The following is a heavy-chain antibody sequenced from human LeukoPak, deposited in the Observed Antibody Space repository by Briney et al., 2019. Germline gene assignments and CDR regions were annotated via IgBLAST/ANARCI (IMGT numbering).Heavy chain of an antibody. V-gene: IGHV4-34*01. D-gene: IGHD3-10*01. CDR2: INHRGST. J-gene: IGHJ4*02. Sequence: SETLSLTCAISGGSFSGYNWTWIRQPPGKGLEWIGHINHRGSTNVTPSLKSRVTMSVDTSKDQFALNLVSVTAADTAVYYCARAPVRGVMKYWSQGTLVTVSS. CDR1: GGSFSGYN. CDR3: ARAPVRGVMKY.